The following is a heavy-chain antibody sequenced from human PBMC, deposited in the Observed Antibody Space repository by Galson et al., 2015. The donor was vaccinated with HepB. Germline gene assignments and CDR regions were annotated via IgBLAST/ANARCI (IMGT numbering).Heavy chain of an antibody. CDR1: GFTFSTYT. Sequence: SLRLSCAASGFTFSTYTMNWVRQAPGKGLESVSYISSTGTTIYYADSVKSRFIVSRDNAQNSLDLQMNSLRDEDTAVYYCARVFFGSGNSPAYWYFDLWGRGTLVTVSS. CDR2: ISSTGTTI. J-gene: IGHJ2*01. D-gene: IGHD3-10*01. V-gene: IGHV3-48*02. CDR3: ARVFFGSGNSPAYWYFDL.